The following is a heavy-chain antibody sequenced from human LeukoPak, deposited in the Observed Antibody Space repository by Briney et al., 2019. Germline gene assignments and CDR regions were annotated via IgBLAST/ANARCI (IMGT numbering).Heavy chain of an antibody. J-gene: IGHJ4*02. CDR3: AGGWYYFDY. CDR1: GFTFSTYG. V-gene: IGHV3-30*03. Sequence: PGGSLRLSCAASGFTFSTYGMHWVRQAPGKGLEWVAVISYDGSNKYYADSVTGRFTISRDNSKNTLYLQMNSLRAEDTAVYYCAGGWYYFDYRGQGTLVTVSS. D-gene: IGHD6-13*01. CDR2: ISYDGSNK.